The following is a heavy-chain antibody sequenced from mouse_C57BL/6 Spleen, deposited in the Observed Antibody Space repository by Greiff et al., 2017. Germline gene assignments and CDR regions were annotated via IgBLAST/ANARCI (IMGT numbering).Heavy chain of an antibody. Sequence: EVQVVESGGGLVKPGGSLKLSCAASGFTFSDYGMHWVRQAPEKGLEWVAYISSGSSTIYYADTVKGRFTISRDNAKNTLFLQMTSLRSEDTAMYYCARNLLLEGYYFDYWGQGTTLTVSS. J-gene: IGHJ2*01. CDR3: ARNLLLEGYYFDY. V-gene: IGHV5-17*01. D-gene: IGHD2-10*02. CDR1: GFTFSDYG. CDR2: ISSGSSTI.